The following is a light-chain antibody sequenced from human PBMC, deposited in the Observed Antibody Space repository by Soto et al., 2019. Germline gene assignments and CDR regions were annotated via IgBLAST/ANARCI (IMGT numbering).Light chain of an antibody. CDR1: QSVNSN. CDR2: GAS. Sequence: EIVLTQSPATLSVSPGERATLSCRASQSVNSNLAWYQQKPGQAPRLLIYGASTRATGIPARFSGSGSGTDFTLTISSLEPEDFAVYYCHQYNGWPRTFGQGTKVDI. CDR3: HQYNGWPRT. V-gene: IGKV3-15*01. J-gene: IGKJ1*01.